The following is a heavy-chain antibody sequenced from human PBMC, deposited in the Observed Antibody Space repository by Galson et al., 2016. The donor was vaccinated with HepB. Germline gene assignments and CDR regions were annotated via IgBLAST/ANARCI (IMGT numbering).Heavy chain of an antibody. J-gene: IGHJ3*01. D-gene: IGHD5-12*01. CDR2: YDIENAEK. Sequence: SVKVSCKVSGNTLTKLAMHWVRQAPGKRPEWLGGYDIENAEKVYAQKVQGRATLTEDTATETAYMELSSLRSEDTAVYYCATAEIPLRRGGSDSFDAWGQGTMIIVSS. CDR1: GNTLTKLA. CDR3: ATAEIPLRRGGSDSFDA. V-gene: IGHV1-24*01.